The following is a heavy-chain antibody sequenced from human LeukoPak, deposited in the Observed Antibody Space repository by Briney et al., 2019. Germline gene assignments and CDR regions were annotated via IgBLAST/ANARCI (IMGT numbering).Heavy chain of an antibody. J-gene: IGHJ3*02. Sequence: GASVKVSCKASGYTLTSYDINWVRQATGQGLEWVGWMNPGSGNTGYAQKFQGRVTMTRDTSIRTAYMEVSSLRAEDTAVYYCAKDEVEYSSSPHAFDIWGQGTMVTVSS. CDR2: MNPGSGNT. CDR3: AKDEVEYSSSPHAFDI. CDR1: GYTLTSYD. D-gene: IGHD6-6*01. V-gene: IGHV1-8*01.